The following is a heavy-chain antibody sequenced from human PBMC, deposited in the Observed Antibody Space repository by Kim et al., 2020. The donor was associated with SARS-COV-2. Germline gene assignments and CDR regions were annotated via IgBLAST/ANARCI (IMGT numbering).Heavy chain of an antibody. CDR1: GYTFTSYY. V-gene: IGHV1-46*01. Sequence: ASVKVSCKASGYTFTSYYMHWVRQAPGQGLEWMGIINPSGGSTSYAQKFQGRVTMTRDTSTSTVYMELSSLRSEDTAVHYCARDNREDGYNLGFDYWGQGTLVTVSS. CDR3: ARDNREDGYNLGFDY. J-gene: IGHJ4*02. CDR2: INPSGGST. D-gene: IGHD5-12*01.